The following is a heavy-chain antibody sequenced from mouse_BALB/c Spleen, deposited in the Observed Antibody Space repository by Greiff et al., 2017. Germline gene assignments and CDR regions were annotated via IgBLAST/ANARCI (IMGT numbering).Heavy chain of an antibody. J-gene: IGHJ4*01. Sequence: QVHVKQSGPELVKPGASVKMSCKASGYTFTSYYIHWVKQRPGQGLEWIGWIYPGDGSTKYNEKFKGKTTLTADKSSSTAYMLLSSLTSEDSAIYFCARNDGYAMDYWGQGTSVTVSS. V-gene: IGHV1S56*01. CDR3: ARNDGYAMDY. CDR2: IYPGDGST. D-gene: IGHD2-12*01. CDR1: GYTFTSYY.